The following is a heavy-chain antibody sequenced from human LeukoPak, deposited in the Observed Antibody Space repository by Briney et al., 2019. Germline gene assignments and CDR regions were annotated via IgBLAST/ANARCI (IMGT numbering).Heavy chain of an antibody. D-gene: IGHD3-3*01. CDR1: GGSISSGSYY. Sequence: SETLSLTCTVSGGSISSGSYYWSWIRQPAGKGLEWIGRIYTSGSTNYNPSLKSRVTISVDTSKNQFSLKLSSVTAADTAVYYCARDVAPRDDFWSGYWADYWGQGTLVTVSS. J-gene: IGHJ4*02. V-gene: IGHV4-61*02. CDR2: IYTSGST. CDR3: ARDVAPRDDFWSGYWADY.